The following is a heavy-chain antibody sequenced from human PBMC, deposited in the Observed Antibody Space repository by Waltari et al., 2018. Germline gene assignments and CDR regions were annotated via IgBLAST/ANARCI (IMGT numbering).Heavy chain of an antibody. CDR3: GNIGAFDI. CDR1: GFTVSNNY. D-gene: IGHD5-12*01. V-gene: IGHV3-53*01. Sequence: EVQLVESGGGLIQPGGSLRISCAASGFTVSNNYITWVRQAPGKGLEWVSVIYSGGGTYYADSVRGRFTISRDKVKNTVYLQMNSLRAEDTAVYYCGNIGAFDIWGQGTMDTVSS. CDR2: IYSGGGT. J-gene: IGHJ3*02.